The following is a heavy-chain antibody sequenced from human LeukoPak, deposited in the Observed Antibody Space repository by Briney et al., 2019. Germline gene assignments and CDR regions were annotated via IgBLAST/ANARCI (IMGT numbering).Heavy chain of an antibody. CDR1: GFTFSSNW. V-gene: IGHV3-7*01. D-gene: IGHD6-13*01. Sequence: GGSLRLSCAASGFTFSSNWMSWVRQAPGKGLEWVANIKQDGSEKYYVDSVRGRFTISRDNAKNSLYLQMNSLRAEDTAVYYCARDPPLITAAGSRYFQHWGQDTLVTVSS. CDR2: IKQDGSEK. J-gene: IGHJ1*01. CDR3: ARDPPLITAAGSRYFQH.